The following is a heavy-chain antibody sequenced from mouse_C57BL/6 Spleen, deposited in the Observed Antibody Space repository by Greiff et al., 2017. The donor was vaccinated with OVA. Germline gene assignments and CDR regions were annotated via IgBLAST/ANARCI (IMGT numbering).Heavy chain of an antibody. CDR3: ARGLTLYYFDY. D-gene: IGHD2-2*01. CDR1: TSYW. V-gene: IGHV1-50*01. CDR2: IDPSDSYT. Sequence: QVSMQQAVADIVKPGASVKLSFTSYWMQWVKQRPGQGLEWIGEIDPSDSYTNYNQKFKGKATLTVDTSSSTAYMQLSSLTSEDSAVYYCARGLTLYYFDYWGQGTTLTVSS. J-gene: IGHJ2*01.